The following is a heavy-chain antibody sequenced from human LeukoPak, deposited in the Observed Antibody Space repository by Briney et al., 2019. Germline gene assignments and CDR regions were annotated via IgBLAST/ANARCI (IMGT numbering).Heavy chain of an antibody. D-gene: IGHD5-24*01. J-gene: IGHJ4*02. CDR3: ARAAEMATIYDY. CDR1: GFTFSGYS. V-gene: IGHV3-21*01. Sequence: GGSLRLSCAASGFTFSGYSMNWVRQAPGKGLEWVSSISSSSSYIYYADSVKGRFTISRDNAKNSLYLQMNSLRAEDTAVYYCARAAEMATIYDYWGQGTLVTVSS. CDR2: ISSSSSYI.